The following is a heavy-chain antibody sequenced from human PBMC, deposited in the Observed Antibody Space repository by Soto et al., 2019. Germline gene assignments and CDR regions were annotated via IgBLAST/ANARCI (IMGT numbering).Heavy chain of an antibody. CDR1: VGTFISYA. CDR3: ARVDTMIVVVITTWGAFDL. D-gene: IGHD3-22*01. V-gene: IGHV1-69*01. Sequence: QVQLVQAGAEVKKPGSSVTVSCKASVGTFISYAISWVRQAPGQGLAWMGGIIPIFGTANYAQKFQGRVTITADESTSTAYMELSSLRSEDTAVYYCARVDTMIVVVITTWGAFDLWGQGTMVTVSS. CDR2: IIPIFGTA. J-gene: IGHJ3*01.